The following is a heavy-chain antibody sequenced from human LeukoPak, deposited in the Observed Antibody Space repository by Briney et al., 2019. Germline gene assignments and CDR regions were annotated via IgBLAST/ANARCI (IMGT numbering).Heavy chain of an antibody. D-gene: IGHD2-2*01. J-gene: IGHJ4*02. CDR3: ARVVVVPLGAFDY. CDR2: IHNSGTT. Sequence: SETLSLTCTVSGASISSHYWTWIRQPAGKGLEWIGRIHNSGTTDYNPSLKSRVTISVDTSRNQFSLKLSSVTAADTAVYYCARVVVVPLGAFDYWGQGTLVTVSS. CDR1: GASISSHY. V-gene: IGHV4-4*07.